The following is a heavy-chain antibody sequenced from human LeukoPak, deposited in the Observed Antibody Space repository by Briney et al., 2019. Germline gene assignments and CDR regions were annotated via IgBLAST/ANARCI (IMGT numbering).Heavy chain of an antibody. V-gene: IGHV4-39*01. CDR3: ASRVYGLGSFNY. CDR2: IYNSGTT. CDR1: GASISSTSYY. D-gene: IGHD3-10*01. J-gene: IGHJ4*01. Sequence: KPSETLSLTCTVSGASISSTSYYWDWIRQPPGKGLEWIRRIYNSGTTYYNPSLKSRVTISVDTSKNQFSLKVSSVTAADTAVYYCASRVYGLGSFNYWGQGTLVTVSS.